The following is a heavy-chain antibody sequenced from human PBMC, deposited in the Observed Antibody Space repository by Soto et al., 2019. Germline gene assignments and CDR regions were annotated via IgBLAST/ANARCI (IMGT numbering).Heavy chain of an antibody. CDR2: IYWDDDK. CDR1: GFSLSSTRMA. D-gene: IGHD6-19*01. J-gene: IGHJ4*02. Sequence: QITLKESGPTLVKPTQTLTLTCTFSGFSLSSTRMAVGWIRQPPGKALEWLALIYWDDDKRYSPFLKSRLTITKDTSKHRVVLTMSNMDPVDTARYYCAHIVVAGLGYYFDYWGQGTPVTVSS. V-gene: IGHV2-5*02. CDR3: AHIVVAGLGYYFDY.